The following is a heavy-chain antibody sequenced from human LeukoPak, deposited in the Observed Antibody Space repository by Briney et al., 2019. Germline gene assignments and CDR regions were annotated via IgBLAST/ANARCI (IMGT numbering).Heavy chain of an antibody. J-gene: IGHJ4*02. Sequence: GGSLRLSCAASGFTFSSYTMGWVRQVPGKGLEWVSVISDSGGSTYYADSVQGRFTISRDNSKNTLYLQMNSLRADDTATYYCAKDRLRRAFDYWGQGTLVTVSS. CDR1: GFTFSSYT. CDR2: ISDSGGST. D-gene: IGHD4-17*01. V-gene: IGHV3-23*01. CDR3: AKDRLRRAFDY.